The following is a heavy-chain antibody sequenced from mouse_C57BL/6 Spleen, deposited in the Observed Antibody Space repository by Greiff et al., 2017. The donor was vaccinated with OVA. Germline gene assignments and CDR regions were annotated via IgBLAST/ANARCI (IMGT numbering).Heavy chain of an antibody. CDR2: IRSKSNNYAT. Sequence: EVMLVESGGGLVQPKGSLKLSCAASGFSFHTYAMNWVRQAPGKGLEWVARIRSKSNNYATYYADSVKDRFTISRDDSESMLYLQMNNLKTEDTAMYYCVRQGGYSYFDYWGQGTTLTVSS. J-gene: IGHJ2*01. CDR3: VRQGGYSYFDY. CDR1: GFSFHTYA. D-gene: IGHD2-3*01. V-gene: IGHV10-1*01.